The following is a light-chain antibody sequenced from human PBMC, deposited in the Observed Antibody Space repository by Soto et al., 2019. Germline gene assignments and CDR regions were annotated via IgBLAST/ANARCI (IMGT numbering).Light chain of an antibody. J-gene: IGLJ2*01. Sequence: YELTQPPSVSVAPGKTARITCGGNNIGSKSVHWYQQKPGQAPVLVIYYDSDRPSGIPERFSGSNSGNTATLTISRVEAGDEADYYCQVWDSSSDLVVFGGGTKLTVL. CDR1: NIGSKS. V-gene: IGLV3-21*04. CDR3: QVWDSSSDLVV. CDR2: YDS.